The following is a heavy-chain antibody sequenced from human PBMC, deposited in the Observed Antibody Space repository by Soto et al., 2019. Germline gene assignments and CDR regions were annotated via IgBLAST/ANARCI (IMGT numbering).Heavy chain of an antibody. CDR1: GDSFRSFD. Sequence: QVQLVQPGAEVRKPGASVKVSCKASGDSFRSFDFNWVRQPSGQGLEWIGWMRADSGDTGHAQKFQGRVTMTRDTSMSTAYMELSSLRVEDTAVYYCARYIFGQGFKAWGQGTLVFVSS. J-gene: IGHJ5*02. V-gene: IGHV1-8*01. CDR3: ARYIFGQGFKA. D-gene: IGHD3-3*02. CDR2: MRADSGDT.